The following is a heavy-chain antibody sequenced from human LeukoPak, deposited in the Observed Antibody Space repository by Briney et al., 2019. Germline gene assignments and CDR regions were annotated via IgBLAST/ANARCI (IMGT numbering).Heavy chain of an antibody. CDR2: IYYSGST. D-gene: IGHD1-14*01. V-gene: IGHV4-39*07. Sequence: SETLSLTCTVSGGSISSSSYYWGWIRQPPGKGLEWIGSIYYSGSTYYNPSLKSRVTISVDTSKNQFSLKLGSVTAADTAVYYCASDPGFGEGWFDPWGQGTLVTVSS. J-gene: IGHJ5*02. CDR3: ASDPGFGEGWFDP. CDR1: GGSISSSSYY.